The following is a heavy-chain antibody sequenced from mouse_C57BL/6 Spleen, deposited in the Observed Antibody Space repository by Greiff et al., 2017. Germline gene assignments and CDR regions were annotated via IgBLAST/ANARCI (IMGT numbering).Heavy chain of an antibody. V-gene: IGHV1-15*01. CDR2: IDPETGGT. Sequence: VQLKESGAELVRPGASVTLSCKASGYTFTDYEMHWVKQTPVHGLEWIGAIDPETGGTAYNQKFKGKAILTADKSSSTAYMELRSLTSEDSAVYYCTRGRCEGAMCYRGDENSESVSS. CDR1: GYTFTDYE. J-gene: IGHJ4*01. CDR3: TRGRCEGAMCY.